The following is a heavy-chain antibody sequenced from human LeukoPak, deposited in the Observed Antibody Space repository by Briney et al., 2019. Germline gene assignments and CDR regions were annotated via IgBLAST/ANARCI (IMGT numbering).Heavy chain of an antibody. Sequence: GASVKVSCKASGGAFSSYAISWVRQAPGQGLEWMGGIIPIFGTANYAQKFQGRVTITTDESTSTAYMELSSLRSEDTAVYYCALSTVTTGVLNYWGQGTLVTVSS. CDR1: GGAFSSYA. J-gene: IGHJ4*02. CDR3: ALSTVTTGVLNY. CDR2: IIPIFGTA. D-gene: IGHD4-17*01. V-gene: IGHV1-69*05.